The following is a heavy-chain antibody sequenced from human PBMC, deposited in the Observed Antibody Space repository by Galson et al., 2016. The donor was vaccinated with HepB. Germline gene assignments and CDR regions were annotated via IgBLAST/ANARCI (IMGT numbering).Heavy chain of an antibody. D-gene: IGHD1-26*01. Sequence: SETLSLTCTVSGGSISGFYWNWIRQPPGKGLEWIGYSSRYNPSLKNRATISVDMSKNQFSLKLNSVTAAGTAVYYCARHWRESGSYLQRHFDYWGQGTLVTVSS. CDR3: ARHWRESGSYLQRHFDY. V-gene: IGHV4-59*08. J-gene: IGHJ4*02. CDR1: GGSISGFY. CDR2: SSR.